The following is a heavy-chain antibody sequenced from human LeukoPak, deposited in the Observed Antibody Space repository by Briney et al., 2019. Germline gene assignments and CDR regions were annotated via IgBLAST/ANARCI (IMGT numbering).Heavy chain of an antibody. V-gene: IGHV4-59*01. Sequence: SETLSLTCTVSGGSISSYYWSWIRQPAGKGLEWIGYIYYSGSTNYNPSLKSRVTISVDTSKNQFSLKLSSVTAADTAVYYCARDLRYSSGWSLFDPWGQGTLVTVSS. CDR2: IYYSGST. CDR3: ARDLRYSSGWSLFDP. CDR1: GGSISSYY. J-gene: IGHJ5*02. D-gene: IGHD6-19*01.